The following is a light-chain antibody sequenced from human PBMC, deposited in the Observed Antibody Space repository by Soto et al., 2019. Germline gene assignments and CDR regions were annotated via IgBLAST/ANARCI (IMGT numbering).Light chain of an antibody. CDR3: LQDYSYPLT. J-gene: IGKJ4*01. CDR1: QGIGND. CDR2: AAS. V-gene: IGKV1-6*01. Sequence: IQMTPSPASLSASLGDRVTITCRAGQGIGNDLGWYQRKAGKAPKLLIYAASSLQSGVPSRFSGGGSGTDFTLTLSSLPPEDFATYYCLQDYSYPLTYGGGTKVDIK.